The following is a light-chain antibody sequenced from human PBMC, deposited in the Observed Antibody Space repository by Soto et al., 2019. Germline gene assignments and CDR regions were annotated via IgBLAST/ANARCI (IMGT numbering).Light chain of an antibody. CDR1: QSLLHSNGYNY. CDR2: LGS. J-gene: IGKJ5*01. V-gene: IGKV2-28*01. Sequence: DSVMTQSPLSLPATPGEPASISCRSSQSLLHSNGYNYLDWYLQKPGQSPQLLIYLGSSRASGVPDRFSGSGSGTDFTLKISSVEAEDVGLYYCMQALQTPISFGEGTRLEIK. CDR3: MQALQTPIS.